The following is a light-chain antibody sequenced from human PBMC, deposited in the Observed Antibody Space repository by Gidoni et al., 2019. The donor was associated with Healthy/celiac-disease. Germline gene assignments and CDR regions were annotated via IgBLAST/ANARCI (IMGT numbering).Light chain of an antibody. CDR1: QSISSY. CDR2: AAS. Sequence: DIQMTQSPSSLSASVGDRVTITFRASQSISSYLNWYQQKPGKAPKLLIYAASSLQSGVTSAVCNLKIFATYYCQQSYSTPWTFGQGTKVEIK. J-gene: IGKJ1*01. CDR3: QQSYSTPWT. V-gene: IGKV1-39*01.